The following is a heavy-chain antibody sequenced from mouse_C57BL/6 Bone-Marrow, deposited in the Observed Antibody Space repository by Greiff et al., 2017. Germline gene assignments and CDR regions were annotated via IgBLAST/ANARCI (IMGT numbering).Heavy chain of an antibody. V-gene: IGHV1-69*01. J-gene: IGHJ2*01. CDR3: ATGGPYY. CDR1: GYTFTSYW. CDR2: IDPSDSDT. Sequence: QVQLQQPGAELVMPGASVKLSCKASGYTFTSYWMHWVKQRPGQGLEWIGEIDPSDSDTNYNQKFKGKSTLTVDKSSSTAYMKLSSLTSEDSAVYCCATGGPYYWGQGTTLTVSS.